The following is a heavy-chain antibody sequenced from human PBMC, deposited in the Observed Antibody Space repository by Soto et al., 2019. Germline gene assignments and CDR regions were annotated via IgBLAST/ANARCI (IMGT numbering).Heavy chain of an antibody. D-gene: IGHD6-19*01. J-gene: IGHJ2*01. CDR3: AKGGMQWLLIWYFDL. CDR1: GFTFSSHA. V-gene: IGHV3-23*01. Sequence: EVQLLDSGGGLVQPGGSLRLSCAASGFTFSSHAMTWVRQAPGQGLEWVSAISGSGGSTYYADAVKGRFTISRDNSRNTRHLQLNSLRAEDTAVYYCAKGGMQWLLIWYFDLWGRGTLVTVSS. CDR2: ISGSGGST.